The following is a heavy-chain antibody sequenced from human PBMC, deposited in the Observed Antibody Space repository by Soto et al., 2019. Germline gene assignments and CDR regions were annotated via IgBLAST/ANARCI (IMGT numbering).Heavy chain of an antibody. V-gene: IGHV3-64D*06. Sequence: GRSLRLSCSPSAFTFSSYDMHCVRQAPGKVLEYVSGIRGNGNPPFYADSVKGRFTSSRDKSKNTLYLQMSRLSADDTSVYYCVNSRGGNNFDFYDWGQGALVTVSS. CDR2: IRGNGNPP. D-gene: IGHD5-12*01. J-gene: IGHJ4*02. CDR3: VNSRGGNNFDFYD. CDR1: AFTFSSYD.